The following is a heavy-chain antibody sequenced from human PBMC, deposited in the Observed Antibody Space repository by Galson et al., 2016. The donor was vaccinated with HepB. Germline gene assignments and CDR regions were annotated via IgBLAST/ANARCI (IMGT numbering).Heavy chain of an antibody. J-gene: IGHJ5*02. CDR2: TYYRSKWYN. D-gene: IGHD3-10*01. Sequence: CAISGDSVSSNSATWNWIRQSPSRGLEWLGRTYYRSKWYNDYAVSVKSRITINPDPSKNQFSLQLNFVTAADTAVYYCARGHPRGRYDYTSGNYNNVVFDVWGQGTLVTVSA. CDR3: ARGHPRGRYDYTSGNYNNVVFDV. CDR1: GDSVSSNSAT. V-gene: IGHV6-1*01.